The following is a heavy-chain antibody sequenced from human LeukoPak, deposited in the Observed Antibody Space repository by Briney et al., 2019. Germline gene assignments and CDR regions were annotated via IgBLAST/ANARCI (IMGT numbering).Heavy chain of an antibody. CDR1: GFAVSSNY. D-gene: IGHD2-15*01. Sequence: GGSLRLSCAASGFAVSSNYMSWVRQTPRKGQEWVSLIYSGGSTYYADSVKGRFTISRDNSKNTLYLQMNSLRAEDTAVYYCARAICSGGKCYFDYWGQGTLVTVSS. CDR2: IYSGGST. J-gene: IGHJ4*02. V-gene: IGHV3-53*01. CDR3: ARAICSGGKCYFDY.